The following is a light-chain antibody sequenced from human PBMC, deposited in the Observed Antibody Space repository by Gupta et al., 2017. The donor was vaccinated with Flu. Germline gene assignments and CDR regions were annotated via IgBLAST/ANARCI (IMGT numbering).Light chain of an antibody. CDR3: CSDAGSYSWV. J-gene: IGLJ3*02. CDR1: SSDVGDYEY. CDR2: DVC. V-gene: IGLV2-11*01. Sequence: QPALPQPRSVSGSPGQSVSISCTGTSSDVGDYEYVSWYQQYPGKTHKFIIDDVCKRPAGVPGRFSASESGNTASLTISGLQEEEEDDYYCCSDAGSYSWVFGGGTKVTVL.